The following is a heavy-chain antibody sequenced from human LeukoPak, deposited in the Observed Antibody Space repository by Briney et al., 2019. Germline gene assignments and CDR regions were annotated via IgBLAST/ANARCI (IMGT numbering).Heavy chain of an antibody. D-gene: IGHD6-19*01. CDR2: IKQDGSEK. V-gene: IGHV3-7*01. Sequence: GGSLRLSCASSGFTFSRYWMSWVRQAPGKGLEWVANIKQDGSEKYYVESVKDGFTISRDNANNSLYLQMNSLRAEDTAVYYCARGHWLDSFDYWGQGTLVTVSS. CDR1: GFTFSRYW. CDR3: ARGHWLDSFDY. J-gene: IGHJ4*02.